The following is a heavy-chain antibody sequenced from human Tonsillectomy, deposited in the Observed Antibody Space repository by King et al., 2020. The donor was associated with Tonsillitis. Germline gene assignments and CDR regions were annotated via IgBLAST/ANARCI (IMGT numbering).Heavy chain of an antibody. Sequence: VQLVESGGGVVQPGRSLRLSCAASGFTFSSYGMHWVRQAPGKGLEWVAVISYDGSNKYYADSVKGRFTISRDNSKNTLYLQMNSLRAEDTAVYYCAKNPDYGSGYFDYWGQGTLVTGSS. V-gene: IGHV3-30*18. CDR1: GFTFSSYG. CDR2: ISYDGSNK. D-gene: IGHD3-10*01. J-gene: IGHJ4*02. CDR3: AKNPDYGSGYFDY.